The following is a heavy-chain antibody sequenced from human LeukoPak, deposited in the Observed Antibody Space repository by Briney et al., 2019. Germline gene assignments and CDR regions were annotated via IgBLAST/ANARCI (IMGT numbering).Heavy chain of an antibody. V-gene: IGHV3-74*01. CDR3: ARVGGSNAFDI. D-gene: IGHD1-26*01. J-gene: IGHJ3*02. CDR2: INSDGSST. Sequence: PPGGSLRLSCAASGFTFSSYWVHWVRQAPGKGLVWVSPINSDGSSTSYADSVKGRFTISRDNAKNTLSLQMNSLRAEDTAVYYCARVGGSNAFDIWGQGTMVIVSS. CDR1: GFTFSSYW.